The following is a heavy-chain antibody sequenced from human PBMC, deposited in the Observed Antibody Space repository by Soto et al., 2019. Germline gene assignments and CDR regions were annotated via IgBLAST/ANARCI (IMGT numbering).Heavy chain of an antibody. J-gene: IGHJ4*02. CDR1: GYTFTSYY. V-gene: IGHV1-46*01. CDR3: ARDYGDWSVGENYFDY. Sequence: ASVKVSCKASGYTFTSYYMHWVRQAPGQGLEWMGIINPSGGSTSYAQKFQGRVTMTRDTSTSTVYMELSSLRSEDTAVYYCARDYGDWSVGENYFDYWGQGTLVTVSS. D-gene: IGHD4-17*01. CDR2: INPSGGST.